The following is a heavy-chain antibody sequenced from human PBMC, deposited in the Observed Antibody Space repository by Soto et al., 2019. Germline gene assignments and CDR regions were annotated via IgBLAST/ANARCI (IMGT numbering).Heavy chain of an antibody. CDR1: GFSFSDYW. J-gene: IGHJ4*02. D-gene: IGHD4-17*01. Sequence: EVQLLESGGVLVQPGGSLRLSCAASGFSFSDYWMHWVRQAPGKGLVWVSRINREGSNTYYADSVKGRFTISRDNAKNTLYLQMNSLRAEDTAVYYCAREMMTTVAIDYWGQGTLVTVSS. CDR2: INREGSNT. V-gene: IGHV3-74*01. CDR3: AREMMTTVAIDY.